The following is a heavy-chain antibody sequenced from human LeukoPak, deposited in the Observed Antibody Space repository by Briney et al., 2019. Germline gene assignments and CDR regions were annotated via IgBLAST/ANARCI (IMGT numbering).Heavy chain of an antibody. V-gene: IGHV3-53*01. CDR2: IYSGGST. D-gene: IGHD1-26*01. CDR3: AREVPSGRYGY. J-gene: IGHJ4*02. CDR1: GFTVSGNY. Sequence: GGSLRLSCAASGFTVSGNYMGRVRQAPGKGLEWVSAIYSGGSTYYADSVKGRFTISRDNSKNMVYLQMNSARAEDTAVYYCAREVPSGRYGYWGQGTLVTVSS.